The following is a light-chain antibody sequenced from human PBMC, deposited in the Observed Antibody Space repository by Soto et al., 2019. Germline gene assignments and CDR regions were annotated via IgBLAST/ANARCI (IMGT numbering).Light chain of an antibody. Sequence: EIVLTQSPATLSLSPGERATLSSRASQSVSSYLAWYQQKPGQAPRLLIYDASNRATGIPARFSGSGSGTDFTLTISSLEPEDFAVYYCQQRSNWPRITFGPGTKVDIK. V-gene: IGKV3-11*01. CDR1: QSVSSY. CDR2: DAS. J-gene: IGKJ3*01. CDR3: QQRSNWPRIT.